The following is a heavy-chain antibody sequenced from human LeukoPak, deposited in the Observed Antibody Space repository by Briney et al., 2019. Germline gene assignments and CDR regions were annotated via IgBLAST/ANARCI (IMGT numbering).Heavy chain of an antibody. CDR3: ARTVGATGAFDI. D-gene: IGHD1-26*01. CDR2: ISAYTGST. CDR1: GYTFINYG. V-gene: IGHV1-18*01. J-gene: IGHJ3*02. Sequence: ASVKVSCKASGYTFINYGLTWVRQAPGQGFEWMGWISAYTGSTNYAQKLQGRVTMPTDPSTSTAYMDLRSLRSVDTAVYYCARTVGATGAFDIWGQGTMVIVSS.